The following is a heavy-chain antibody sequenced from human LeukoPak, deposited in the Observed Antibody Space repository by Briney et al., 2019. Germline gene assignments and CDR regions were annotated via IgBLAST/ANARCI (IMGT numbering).Heavy chain of an antibody. CDR1: GGTFSSYA. J-gene: IGHJ4*02. Sequence: ASVKVSCKASGGTFSSYAISWVRQAPGQGLEWMGGIIPIFGTANYAQKFQGRVTITTDESTSTAYMELSSLRSEDTAVYYCAREGPPYCSSTSCYYYWGQGTLVTVSS. CDR3: AREGPPYCSSTSCYYY. D-gene: IGHD2-2*01. V-gene: IGHV1-69*05. CDR2: IIPIFGTA.